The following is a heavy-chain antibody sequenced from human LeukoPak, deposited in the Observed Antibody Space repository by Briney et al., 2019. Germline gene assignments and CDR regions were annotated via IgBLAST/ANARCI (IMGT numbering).Heavy chain of an antibody. CDR1: GYTFTSYY. CDR3: ARDFEFGYCSGGSCYDFDY. CDR2: INPSGGST. V-gene: IGHV1-46*01. D-gene: IGHD2-15*01. J-gene: IGHJ4*02. Sequence: ASVKVSCKASGYTFTSYYMHWVRQAPGQGLEWMGIINPSGGSTSYAQKFQGRVTMTRDTSTSTVYMELSSLRSEDTAVYYCARDFEFGYCSGGSCYDFDYWGQGTLVTASS.